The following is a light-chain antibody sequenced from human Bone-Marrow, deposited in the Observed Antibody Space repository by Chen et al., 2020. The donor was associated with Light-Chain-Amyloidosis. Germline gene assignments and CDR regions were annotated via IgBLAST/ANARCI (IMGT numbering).Light chain of an antibody. J-gene: IGKJ3*01. CDR2: DAS. CDR1: QDIITS. V-gene: IGKV1-33*01. CDR3: HQYENLPFT. Sequence: DIQMTQSPSSLSASVGDRVIISCQASQDIITSLNWFQLKPGKAPKLLIYDASNLQTGVPSSFPRSVSGTHFTLAISSLHPADISTYYCHQYENLPFTFGPGTKV.